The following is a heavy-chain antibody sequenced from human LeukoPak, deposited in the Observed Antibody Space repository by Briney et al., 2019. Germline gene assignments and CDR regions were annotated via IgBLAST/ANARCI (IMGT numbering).Heavy chain of an antibody. D-gene: IGHD2-8*01. J-gene: IGHJ4*02. V-gene: IGHV4-59*11. Sequence: SETLSLTCTVSGGSISSHYWSWIRQPPGKGLEWIGYIYYSGSTNYNPSLKSRVTISVDTSKNQFSLKLSSVTAADTAVYYCARDNGYIDYWAQGTLVTVSS. CDR1: GGSISSHY. CDR3: ARDNGYIDY. CDR2: IYYSGST.